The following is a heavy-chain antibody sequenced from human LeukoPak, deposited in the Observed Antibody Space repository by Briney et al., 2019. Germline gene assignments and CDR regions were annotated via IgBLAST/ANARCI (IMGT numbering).Heavy chain of an antibody. CDR2: IKQDGSEK. CDR3: ARKWYGMDV. Sequence: GGSLRLSCAASGFTFSSYWMSWVRQASGKGLEWVANIKQDGSEKYYVDSVKGRFTISRDNAKNSVYLQMNSPRAEDAAVYYCARKWYGMDVWGQGTTVTVSS. CDR1: GFTFSSYW. V-gene: IGHV3-7*01. J-gene: IGHJ6*02. D-gene: IGHD2-8*01.